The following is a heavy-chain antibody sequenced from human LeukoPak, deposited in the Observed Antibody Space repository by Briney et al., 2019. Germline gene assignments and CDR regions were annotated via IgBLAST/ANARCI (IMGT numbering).Heavy chain of an antibody. CDR1: GFTVTSNY. D-gene: IGHD4-17*01. CDR2: IYSGGTT. CDR3: ASKLTSGY. V-gene: IGHV3-66*01. J-gene: IGHJ4*02. Sequence: GGSLRLSCVVSGFTVTSNYISWVRQAPGKGLEWVSVIYSGGTTNYADSVKGRFTVYRDNPKNTLYLQMNSLRAEDTAVYYCASKLTSGYWGQGTLVTVSS.